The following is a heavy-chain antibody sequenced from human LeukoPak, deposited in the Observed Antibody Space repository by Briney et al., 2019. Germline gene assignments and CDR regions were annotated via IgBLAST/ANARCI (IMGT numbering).Heavy chain of an antibody. CDR1: GGSISGYY. J-gene: IGHJ4*02. V-gene: IGHV4-59*08. Sequence: PSETLSLTCTVSGGSISGYYWSWIRQPPGKGLECIGYIFYSGSTNYNPSFKSRVSISLDTSKSQFSLKLTSVTAADTAMYYCARLGFRTGDNSLADYWGRGTQVSVSS. CDR3: ARLGFRTGDNSLADY. CDR2: IFYSGST. D-gene: IGHD2-8*02.